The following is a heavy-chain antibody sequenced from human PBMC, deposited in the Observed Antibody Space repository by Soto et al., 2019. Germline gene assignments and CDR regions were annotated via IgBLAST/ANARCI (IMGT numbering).Heavy chain of an antibody. CDR1: GGTFSSYA. D-gene: IGHD5-12*01. CDR2: IIPIFGTA. Sequence: QVQLVQSGAEVKKPGSSVKVSRKASGGTFSSYAISWVRQAPGQGLEWMGGIIPIFGTANYAQKFQGRVTITADESTSTAYMELSSLRSEDTAVYYCARGRAVEMATIGSWDYWGQGTLVTVSS. J-gene: IGHJ4*02. CDR3: ARGRAVEMATIGSWDY. V-gene: IGHV1-69*12.